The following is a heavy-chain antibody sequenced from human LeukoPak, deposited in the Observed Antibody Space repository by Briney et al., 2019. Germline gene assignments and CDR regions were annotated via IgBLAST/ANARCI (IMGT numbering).Heavy chain of an antibody. J-gene: IGHJ3*02. V-gene: IGHV4-4*07. CDR3: ARGPVGSTGAFDI. D-gene: IGHD1-26*01. CDR1: GGSISSYY. Sequence: PSETLSLTCTVSGGSISSYYWSWIRQPAGKRLEWIGRIYTSGSTYYNPSLKGRVTMSVDTSKNQFSLKLSSVTAADTAVYYCARGPVGSTGAFDIWGQGTMVTVSS. CDR2: IYTSGST.